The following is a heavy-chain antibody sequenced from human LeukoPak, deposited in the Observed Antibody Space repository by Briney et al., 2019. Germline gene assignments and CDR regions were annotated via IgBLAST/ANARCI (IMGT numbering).Heavy chain of an antibody. Sequence: PGRSLRLSCAASGFTFSSYAMHWVRQAPGKGLEWVAVISYDGSNKYYADSVKGRFTISRDNSKNTLYLQMNSLRAEDTAVYYCARGLGYCSSTSCYLVYWGQGTLVTVSS. V-gene: IGHV3-30-3*01. CDR3: ARGLGYCSSTSCYLVY. CDR2: ISYDGSNK. D-gene: IGHD2-2*01. CDR1: GFTFSSYA. J-gene: IGHJ4*02.